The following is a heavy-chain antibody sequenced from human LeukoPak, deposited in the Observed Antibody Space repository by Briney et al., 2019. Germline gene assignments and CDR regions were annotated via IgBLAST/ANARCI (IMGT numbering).Heavy chain of an antibody. V-gene: IGHV4-39*01. D-gene: IGHD6-6*01. Sequence: KTSETLSLTCTVSGGSISSSSYXXGWIRQPPGXXLEWIGXIYYSGSTYYNPXLKSRVTISVDTSKNQFSLKLSSVTAADTAVYYCARPPHSSSSAWGQGTLVTVSS. J-gene: IGHJ5*02. CDR2: IYYSGST. CDR1: GGSISSSSYX. CDR3: ARPPHSSSSA.